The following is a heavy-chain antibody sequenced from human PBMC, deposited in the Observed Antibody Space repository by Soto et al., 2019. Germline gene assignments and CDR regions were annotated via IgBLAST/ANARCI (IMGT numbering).Heavy chain of an antibody. V-gene: IGHV4-59*01. CDR3: ARGDYGDYESAFDY. J-gene: IGHJ4*02. D-gene: IGHD4-17*01. CDR1: GGSFRSYY. CDR2: IYYSGST. Sequence: QVQLQESGPGLVKPSETLSLTCTVSGGSFRSYYWSWIRQPPGKGLEWIGYIYYSGSTNYNPSLKSRVTISVDTSKNQCSLKLRSVTAADTAVYYCARGDYGDYESAFDYWGQGTLVTVSS.